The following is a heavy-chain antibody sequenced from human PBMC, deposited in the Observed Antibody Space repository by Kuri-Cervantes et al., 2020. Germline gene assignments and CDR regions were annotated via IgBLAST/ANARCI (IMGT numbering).Heavy chain of an antibody. CDR3: ARKDGAVAGTGGGFDY. CDR2: IWYDGSNK. CDR1: GFTFSSYG. Sequence: LSLTCAASGFTFSSYGMHWVRQAPGKGLEWVAVIWYDGSNKYHADSVKGRFTISRDNSKNTLYLQMNSLRAEDTAVYYCARKDGAVAGTGGGFDYWGQGTLVTVSS. J-gene: IGHJ4*02. D-gene: IGHD6-19*01. V-gene: IGHV3-33*08.